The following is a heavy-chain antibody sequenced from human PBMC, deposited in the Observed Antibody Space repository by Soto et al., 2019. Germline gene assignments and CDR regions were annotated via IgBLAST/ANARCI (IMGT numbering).Heavy chain of an antibody. Sequence: TVSLTCTVSGGCISSGGYYWSWIRQHPGKGLEWIGYIYYSGSTYYNPSLKSRVTISVDTSKNQFSLKLSSVTAADTAVYYCARVDGGSGSDFLDYLDVWGQGTTVTVSS. J-gene: IGHJ6*02. D-gene: IGHD3-10*01. CDR1: GGCISSGGYY. CDR3: ARVDGGSGSDFLDYLDV. CDR2: IYYSGST. V-gene: IGHV4-31*03.